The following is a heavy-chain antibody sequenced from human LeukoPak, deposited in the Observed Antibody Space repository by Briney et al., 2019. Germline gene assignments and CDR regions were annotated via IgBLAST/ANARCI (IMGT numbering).Heavy chain of an antibody. Sequence: ASVKVSCKASGYTFTSYGISWVRQAPGQGLEWMGWISAYNGNTNYAQKLQGRVTMTTGTSTSTAYMELRSLRSDDTAVYYCARDRVYAPYYYCDYWGQGTLVTVSS. CDR3: ARDRVYAPYYYCDY. J-gene: IGHJ4*02. D-gene: IGHD2-8*01. CDR2: ISAYNGNT. V-gene: IGHV1-18*01. CDR1: GYTFTSYG.